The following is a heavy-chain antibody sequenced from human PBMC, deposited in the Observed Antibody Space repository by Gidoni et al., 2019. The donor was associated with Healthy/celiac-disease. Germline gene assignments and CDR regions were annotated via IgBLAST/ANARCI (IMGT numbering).Heavy chain of an antibody. J-gene: IGHJ6*02. Sequence: EVQLVESGGGLVKPGGSLRLSCAASGFTFSSYSMNWVRQAPGKGLEWVSSISSSSSYIYYADSVKGRFTISRDNAKNSLYLQMNSLRAEDTAVYYCARYIEMATPYGMDVWGQGTTVTVSS. CDR1: GFTFSSYS. D-gene: IGHD5-12*01. CDR3: ARYIEMATPYGMDV. CDR2: ISSSSSYI. V-gene: IGHV3-21*01.